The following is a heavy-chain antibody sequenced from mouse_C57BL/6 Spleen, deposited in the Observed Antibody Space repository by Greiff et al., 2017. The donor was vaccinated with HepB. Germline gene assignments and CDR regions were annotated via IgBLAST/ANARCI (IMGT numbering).Heavy chain of an antibody. V-gene: IGHV5-17*01. D-gene: IGHD1-1*01. Sequence: DVMLVESGGGLVKPGGSLKLSCAASGFTFSDYGMHWVRQAPEKGLEWVAYISSGSSTIYYADTVKGRFTISRDNAKNTLFLQMTSLRSEDTAMYYCARLSYYYGSSDWYFDVWGTGTTVTVSS. J-gene: IGHJ1*03. CDR1: GFTFSDYG. CDR3: ARLSYYYGSSDWYFDV. CDR2: ISSGSSTI.